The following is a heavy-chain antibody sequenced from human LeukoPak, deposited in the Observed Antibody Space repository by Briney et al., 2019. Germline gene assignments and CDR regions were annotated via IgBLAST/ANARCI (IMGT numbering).Heavy chain of an antibody. J-gene: IGHJ4*02. CDR3: VFSLQQLPDFDY. D-gene: IGHD6-13*01. Sequence: PSETLSLTCTVSGGSISSGDYYWSWIRQPPGKGLEWIGYIYYSGSTYYNPSLKSRVTISVDTSKNQFSLKLSSVTAADTAVYYCVFSLQQLPDFDYWGQGTLVTVSS. CDR1: GGSISSGDYY. V-gene: IGHV4-30-4*01. CDR2: IYYSGST.